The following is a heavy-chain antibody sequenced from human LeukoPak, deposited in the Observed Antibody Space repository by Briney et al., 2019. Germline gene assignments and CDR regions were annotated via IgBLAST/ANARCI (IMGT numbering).Heavy chain of an antibody. D-gene: IGHD1-1*01. CDR1: GYTFTVYY. Sequence: ASVKVSCTASGYTFTVYYMHWVRQAPGQGLEWMGWINTNSGGTNYAQKFQGWVTMTRDTSISTAYMELSRLRSGDTAVYYCACSTTGTTWGLYGMDVWGKGTTVTVSS. J-gene: IGHJ6*04. V-gene: IGHV1-2*04. CDR2: INTNSGGT. CDR3: ACSTTGTTWGLYGMDV.